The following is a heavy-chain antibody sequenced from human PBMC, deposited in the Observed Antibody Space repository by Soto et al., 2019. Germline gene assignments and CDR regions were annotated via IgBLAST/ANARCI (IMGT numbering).Heavy chain of an antibody. D-gene: IGHD2-2*01. J-gene: IGHJ4*02. V-gene: IGHV3-7*03. CDR1: GFTFSSYS. CDR2: IKDDGNEK. Sequence: QSGGSLRLSCASSGFTFSSYSMSWVRQAPGKGLDWVDNIKDDGNEKYNVDSVKGRFTISRDNAQNSLYLQMNNLRVEDTAIYYCVRERVGWVICSGPSCLDYWGQGTRVTVSS. CDR3: VRERVGWVICSGPSCLDY.